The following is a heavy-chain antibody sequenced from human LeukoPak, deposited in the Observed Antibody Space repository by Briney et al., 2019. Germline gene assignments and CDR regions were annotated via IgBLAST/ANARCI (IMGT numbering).Heavy chain of an antibody. CDR2: IRYDGSNK. CDR1: GFTFSSYG. D-gene: IGHD3-22*01. Sequence: GGSLRLSCAASGFTFSSYGMHWVRQAPGKGLEWVAFIRYDGSNKYYADSVKGRFTISRDNSKNTLYLQMNSLRAEDTAVYYCAKDLDYCDSSGYYYYFDYWGQGTLVTVSS. CDR3: AKDLDYCDSSGYYYYFDY. V-gene: IGHV3-30*02. J-gene: IGHJ4*02.